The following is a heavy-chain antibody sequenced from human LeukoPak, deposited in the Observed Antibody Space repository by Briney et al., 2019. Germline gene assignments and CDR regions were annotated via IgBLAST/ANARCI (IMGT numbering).Heavy chain of an antibody. V-gene: IGHV3-30*03. CDR1: GFTVSSNY. CDR2: ISYDGSNK. J-gene: IGHJ4*02. CDR3: ARGQDY. Sequence: GGSLRLSCAASGFTVSSNYMSWVRQAPGKGPEWVAVISYDGSNKYYADSVKGRFTISRDNSKNTLYLQMNSLRAEDTAVYYCARGQDYWGQGTLVTVSS.